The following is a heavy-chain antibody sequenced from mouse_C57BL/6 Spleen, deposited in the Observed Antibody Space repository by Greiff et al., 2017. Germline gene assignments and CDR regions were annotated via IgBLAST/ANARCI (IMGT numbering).Heavy chain of an antibody. Sequence: EVQLVESEGGLVQPGSSMKLSCTASGFTFSDYYMAWVRQVPEKGLEWVANINYDGSSTYYLDSLKSRFIISRDNAKNILYLQMSSLKSEDTATYYCARGGGYGREFAYWGQGTLVTVSA. J-gene: IGHJ3*01. CDR1: GFTFSDYY. V-gene: IGHV5-16*01. CDR2: INYDGSST. D-gene: IGHD1-1*01. CDR3: ARGGGYGREFAY.